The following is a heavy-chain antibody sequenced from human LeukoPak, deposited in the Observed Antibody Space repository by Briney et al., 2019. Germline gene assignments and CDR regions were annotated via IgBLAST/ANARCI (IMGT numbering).Heavy chain of an antibody. CDR1: GFTFSSYA. CDR3: ARAVYYSNYLGY. J-gene: IGHJ4*01. Sequence: GGALRLSCAASGFTFSSYAMTWVRQAPGKGLEWVSRINSDGSSTNYADSVKGRFTISRDNAKDTLYLQMNSLRAEDTAMYYCARAVYYSNYLGYWGQGTLVTVSS. CDR2: INSDGSST. D-gene: IGHD3-10*01. V-gene: IGHV3-74*01.